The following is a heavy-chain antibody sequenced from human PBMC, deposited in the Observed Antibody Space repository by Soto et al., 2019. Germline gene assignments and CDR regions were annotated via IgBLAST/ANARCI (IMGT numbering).Heavy chain of an antibody. V-gene: IGHV3-33*08. J-gene: IGHJ4*02. CDR3: ARSSATTVTTHRFDY. D-gene: IGHD4-4*01. CDR1: GFTFSSYA. Sequence: PGGSLRLSCAASGFTFSSYAMSWVRQAPGKGLEWVAVIWYDGSNKYYADSVKGRFTISRDNSKNTLYLQMNSLRAEDTAVYYCARSSATTVTTHRFDYWGRGTLVTVSS. CDR2: IWYDGSNK.